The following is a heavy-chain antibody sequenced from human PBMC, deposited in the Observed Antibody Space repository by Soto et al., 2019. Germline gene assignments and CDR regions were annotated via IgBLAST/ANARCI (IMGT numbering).Heavy chain of an antibody. Sequence: EVQLVQSGAEVKKPGESLKISCKGSGYSFTSYWIGWVRQMPGKGLEWMGIIYPGDSDTRYSPSFQGQVTISADKSISTAYLQWSSLKASDTAMYYCARHRTVAATHPYYGMDVWGQGTTVTVSS. J-gene: IGHJ6*02. CDR2: IYPGDSDT. CDR1: GYSFTSYW. CDR3: ARHRTVAATHPYYGMDV. V-gene: IGHV5-51*01. D-gene: IGHD2-15*01.